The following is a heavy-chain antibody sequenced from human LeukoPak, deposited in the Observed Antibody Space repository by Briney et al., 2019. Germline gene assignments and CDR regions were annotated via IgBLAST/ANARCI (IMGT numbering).Heavy chain of an antibody. CDR3: AIGRDAYKTGY. Sequence: SETLSLTCTVSGDSISTYYCSWIRQSPGKGLEWIGYIYYNGSPNYNPSLNSRVTISLDTSKSQFSLKLSSVTAADTAVYYCAIGRDAYKTGYWGQGALVTVSS. V-gene: IGHV4-59*01. J-gene: IGHJ4*02. CDR1: GDSISTYY. CDR2: IYYNGSP. D-gene: IGHD5-24*01.